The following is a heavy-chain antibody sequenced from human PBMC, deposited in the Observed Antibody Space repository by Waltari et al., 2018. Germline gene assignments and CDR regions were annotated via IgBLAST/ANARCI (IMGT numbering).Heavy chain of an antibody. CDR2: IYHSGGT. CDR1: GYSISSGYY. V-gene: IGHV4-38-2*02. Sequence: QVQLQESGPGLVKPSETLSLTCAVSGYSISSGYYWGWIRQPPGKGLEWIGSIYHSGGTYYNPSLKGRVTISVDTSKNQFSLKLSSVTAADTAVYYCARDSAWDYYYDSSGYFDYWGQGTLVTVSS. J-gene: IGHJ4*02. CDR3: ARDSAWDYYYDSSGYFDY. D-gene: IGHD3-22*01.